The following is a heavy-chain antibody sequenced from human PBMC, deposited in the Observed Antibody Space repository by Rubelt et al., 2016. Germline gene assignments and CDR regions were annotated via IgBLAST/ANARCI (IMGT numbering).Heavy chain of an antibody. CDR2: IHYSGIT. V-gene: IGHV4-59*08. D-gene: IGHD3-22*01. Sequence: VHLRGSGPGLVKPSETLSLTCSVSGGSISSYYWGWIRQPPGKGLEWIGYIHYSGITTYNPSLKGGVTISVDTSKNQFSRKLSSVTAADTAVYYCARHDHYYDSINDAFDIWGQGTMVTVSS. CDR1: GGSISSYY. J-gene: IGHJ3*02. CDR3: ARHDHYYDSINDAFDI.